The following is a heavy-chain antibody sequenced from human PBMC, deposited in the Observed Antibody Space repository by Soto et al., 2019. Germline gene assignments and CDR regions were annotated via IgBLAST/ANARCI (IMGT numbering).Heavy chain of an antibody. CDR1: GYTFTSYD. CDR3: ARAGVLDDAFDI. Sequence: ASVKVSCKXSGYTFTSYDINWVRQATGQGLEWMGWMNPNSGNTGYAQKFQGRVTMTRNTSISTAYMELSSLRSEDTAVYYCARAGVLDDAFDIWGQGTMVTVSS. J-gene: IGHJ3*02. V-gene: IGHV1-8*01. CDR2: MNPNSGNT. D-gene: IGHD2-8*01.